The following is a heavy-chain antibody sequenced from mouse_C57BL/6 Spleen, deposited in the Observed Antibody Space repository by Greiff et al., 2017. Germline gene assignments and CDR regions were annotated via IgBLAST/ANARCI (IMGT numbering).Heavy chain of an antibody. Sequence: QVQLQQSGAELVKPGASVKLSCKASGYTFTEYTIHWVKQRSGQGLEWIGWFYPGSGSIKYNEKFKDKATLTADKSSSTVYMELSRLTSEDSAVYFCARHEERGTAQATLNFDYWGQGTTLTVSS. J-gene: IGHJ2*01. CDR3: ARHEERGTAQATLNFDY. V-gene: IGHV1-62-2*01. CDR2: FYPGSGSI. CDR1: GYTFTEYT. D-gene: IGHD3-2*02.